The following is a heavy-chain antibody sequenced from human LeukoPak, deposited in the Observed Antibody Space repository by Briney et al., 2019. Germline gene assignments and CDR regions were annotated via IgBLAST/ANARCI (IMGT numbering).Heavy chain of an antibody. V-gene: IGHV4-39*01. CDR3: ARTYNTYYFDY. J-gene: IGHJ4*02. CDR2: IYYSGST. CDR1: GGSMSSSSYY. D-gene: IGHD1-14*01. Sequence: TSETLSLTCTVSGGSMSSSSYYWGWIRQPPGKGLEWIGSIYYSGSTYYNPSLKSRVTISVDTSKNQFSLKLRSVTAADTAVYYCARTYNTYYFDYWGQGTLVTVSS.